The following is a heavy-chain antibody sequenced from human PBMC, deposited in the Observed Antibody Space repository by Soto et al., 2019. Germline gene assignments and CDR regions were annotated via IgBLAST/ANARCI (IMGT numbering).Heavy chain of an antibody. J-gene: IGHJ4*02. Sequence: VQLLESGGGLVQPGGSLRLSCAASGFTFSNYAMSWVRQAPGKALEWVSSINIVGGNTNYADSVRGRFTMSRDDSKNTVVLQMNSLRAEDAAIYGCTKNYYFDSWGQGTLVTVSA. V-gene: IGHV3-23*01. CDR2: INIVGGNT. CDR1: GFTFSNYA. CDR3: TKNYYFDS.